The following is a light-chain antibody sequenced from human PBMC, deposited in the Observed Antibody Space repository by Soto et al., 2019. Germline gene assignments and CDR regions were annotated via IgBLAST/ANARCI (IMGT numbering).Light chain of an antibody. CDR2: RNY. CDR1: SSNLERNY. V-gene: IGLV1-47*01. Sequence: QSVLTQPPSASGTPGQRVTISCSGSSSNLERNYVDWYQQLPGTAPKVLMSRNYHRPSGVPDRFSGSKSGTSASLAISEFRPEDEGDYYCASWDDSLSGYVFGTGTKVTVL. J-gene: IGLJ1*01. CDR3: ASWDDSLSGYV.